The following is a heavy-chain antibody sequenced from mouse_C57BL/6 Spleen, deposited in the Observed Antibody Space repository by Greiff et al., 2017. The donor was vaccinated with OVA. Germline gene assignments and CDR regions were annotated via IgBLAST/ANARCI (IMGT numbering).Heavy chain of an antibody. D-gene: IGHD3-3*01. CDR2: INTSTGGT. CDR1: GYSFTGYY. CDR3: ARSDGTGYFDY. V-gene: IGHV1-42*01. J-gene: IGHJ2*01. Sequence: VQLQQSGPELVKPGASVKISCKASGYSFTGYYMNWVKQSPEKSLEWIGEINTSTGGTTYNQKLKAKVTLTVDKSSSTAYMQLKSLTSEDSAVYYCARSDGTGYFDYWGQGTTLTVSS.